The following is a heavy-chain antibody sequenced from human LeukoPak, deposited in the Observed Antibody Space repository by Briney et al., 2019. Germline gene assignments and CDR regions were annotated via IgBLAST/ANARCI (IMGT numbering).Heavy chain of an antibody. Sequence: ASVKVSCKASGYTFTTYYIHWVRQAPGQGLEWMGIIHPSGGSTRYAEKFQGRVTMTRETSTSTGYMELSSLRSEDTAVYYCARDQVVTAILDFDYWGQGTLVTVSS. CDR1: GYTFTTYY. CDR2: IHPSGGST. J-gene: IGHJ4*02. D-gene: IGHD2-21*02. CDR3: ARDQVVTAILDFDY. V-gene: IGHV1-46*01.